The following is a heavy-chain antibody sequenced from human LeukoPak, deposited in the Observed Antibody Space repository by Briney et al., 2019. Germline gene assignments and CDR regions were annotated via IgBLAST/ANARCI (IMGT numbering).Heavy chain of an antibody. Sequence: SETLSLTCTVSGGSISSYYWSWIRQPPGKGLEWIGYIYNGGSTTYSPSLKSRVTISVDTSKNQFSLKLNSVTAADTAVYYCARGIAAAGVRFDPWGQGTLVTVSS. V-gene: IGHV4-59*01. J-gene: IGHJ5*02. CDR3: ARGIAAAGVRFDP. D-gene: IGHD6-13*01. CDR1: GGSISSYY. CDR2: IYNGGST.